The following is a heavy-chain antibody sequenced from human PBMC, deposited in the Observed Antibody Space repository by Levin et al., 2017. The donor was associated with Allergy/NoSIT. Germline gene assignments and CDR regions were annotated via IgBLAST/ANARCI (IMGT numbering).Heavy chain of an antibody. Sequence: GGSLRLSCAASGFTFSSYSMNWVRQAPGKGLEWVSSISSSSSYIYYADSVKGRFTISRDNAKNSLYLQMNSLRAEDTAVYYCARSSGRCSGGSCYDWNDVLDYWGQGTLVTVSS. CDR2: ISSSSSYI. CDR1: GFTFSSYS. J-gene: IGHJ4*02. V-gene: IGHV3-21*01. D-gene: IGHD2-15*01. CDR3: ARSSGRCSGGSCYDWNDVLDY.